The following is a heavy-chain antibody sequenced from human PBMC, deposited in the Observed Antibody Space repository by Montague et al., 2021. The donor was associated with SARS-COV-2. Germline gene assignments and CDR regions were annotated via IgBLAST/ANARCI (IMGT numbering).Heavy chain of an antibody. V-gene: IGHV4-39*01. CDR3: ARGSNDPPAV. J-gene: IGHJ6*02. Sequence: SETLSLTCCRFGSCNTGADRKCTRLHPSPEKGPYGVVSLSLTGGTFYNPSLRSRVTITADTSKSQFSMHLSSATAADTAVYYCARGSNDPPAVWGRGTTVTVSS. CDR2: LSLTGGT. D-gene: IGHD6-13*01. CDR1: GSCNTGADRK.